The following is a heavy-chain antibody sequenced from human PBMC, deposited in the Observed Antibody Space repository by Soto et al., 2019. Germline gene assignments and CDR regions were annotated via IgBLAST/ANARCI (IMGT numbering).Heavy chain of an antibody. CDR2: ILPIFGTT. V-gene: IGHV1-69*06. J-gene: IGHJ6*02. Sequence: QVQLVQSGAEVKKPGSSVKVSCKASGLIFSSYAISWVRQAPGQGLEWVGGILPIFGTTNYPQRFKGRVTITADTSTTTTYLDLSSLRSEDTAVYFCVRGAHYDTWTGKGYYLPGMEVWGQGTTVTVSS. CDR3: VRGAHYDTWTGKGYYLPGMEV. CDR1: GLIFSSYA. D-gene: IGHD3-9*01.